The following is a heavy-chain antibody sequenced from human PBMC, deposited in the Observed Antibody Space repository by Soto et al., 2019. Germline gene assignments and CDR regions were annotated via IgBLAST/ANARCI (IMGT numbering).Heavy chain of an antibody. V-gene: IGHV1-46*01. CDR3: ATGGTDTGVRYCSGGSCPDQYYYGMDV. J-gene: IGHJ6*02. CDR1: GYTFTSYY. Sequence: ASVKVSCKASGYTFTSYYMHWVRQAPGQGLEWMGIINPSGGSTSYAQKFQGRVTMTRDTSTSTVYMELSSLRSEDTAVYYCATGGTDTGVRYCSGGSCPDQYYYGMDVWGQGTMVTVSS. CDR2: INPSGGST. D-gene: IGHD2-15*01.